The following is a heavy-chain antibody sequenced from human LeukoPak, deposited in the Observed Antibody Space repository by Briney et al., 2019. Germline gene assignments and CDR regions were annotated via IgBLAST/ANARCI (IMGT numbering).Heavy chain of an antibody. Sequence: SETLSLTCTVSGGSISSSSYYWGWIRQPPGKGLEWIGSIYYSGSTYYNPSPKSRVTISVDTSKNQFSLKLSSVTAADTAVYYCARPYGSGRGWFDPWGQGTLVTVSS. J-gene: IGHJ5*02. CDR2: IYYSGST. CDR3: ARPYGSGRGWFDP. V-gene: IGHV4-39*01. CDR1: GGSISSSSYY. D-gene: IGHD3-10*01.